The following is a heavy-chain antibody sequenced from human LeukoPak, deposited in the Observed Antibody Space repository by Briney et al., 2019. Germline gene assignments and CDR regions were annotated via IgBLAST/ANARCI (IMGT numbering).Heavy chain of an antibody. Sequence: GGSLRLSCAASGFTFSSYAMHWVRQAPGKGLEWVAVIPYDGSNKYYADSEKGRFTISRDNSKNTLNLQMNSMRADDTAGYYFARDMVRGVNQGYFDYWGQGTLVTVSS. J-gene: IGHJ4*02. CDR2: IPYDGSNK. V-gene: IGHV3-30*04. CDR1: GFTFSSYA. CDR3: ARDMVRGVNQGYFDY. D-gene: IGHD3-10*01.